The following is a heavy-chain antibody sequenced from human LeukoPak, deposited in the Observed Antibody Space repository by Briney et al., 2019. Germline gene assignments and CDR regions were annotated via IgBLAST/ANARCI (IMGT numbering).Heavy chain of an antibody. CDR1: GYSFTSYW. J-gene: IGHJ4*02. Sequence: GESLKISCKGSGYSFTSYWIGWVRQMPGKGLEWMGIIYPGDSDTRYSPSFQGQVTISADKSISTAYLQWSSLKASDTAMYYCAAGYCSSTSCYDLWLWGQGTLVTVSS. CDR2: IYPGDSDT. V-gene: IGHV5-51*01. CDR3: AAGYCSSTSCYDLWL. D-gene: IGHD2-2*01.